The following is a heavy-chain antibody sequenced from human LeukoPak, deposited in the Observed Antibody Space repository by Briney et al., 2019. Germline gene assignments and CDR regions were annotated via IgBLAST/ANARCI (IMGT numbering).Heavy chain of an antibody. Sequence: SETLSLTCTVSGGSIINYYWSWIRQSAGAGLEWVGRIYITGSTNYNPSLQSRLSMSVDTSKNQFSLRLTSVSAADTAVYYCARLKYYDSTGYSPGYYMDVWGKGITVTVSS. D-gene: IGHD3-22*01. CDR3: ARLKYYDSTGYSPGYYMDV. CDR2: IYITGST. CDR1: GGSIINYY. J-gene: IGHJ6*03. V-gene: IGHV4-4*07.